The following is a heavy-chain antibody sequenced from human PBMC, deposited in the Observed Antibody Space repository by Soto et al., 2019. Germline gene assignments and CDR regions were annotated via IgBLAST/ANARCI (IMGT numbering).Heavy chain of an antibody. CDR1: GGTFSSYA. J-gene: IGHJ4*02. CDR2: IIPIFGTA. Sequence: QVQLVQSGAEVKKPGSSVKVSCKASGGTFSSYAISWVRQAPGQGLEWMGGIIPIFGTANYAQKFQGRVTITADESTSTAYMDLSSLRSEDTAVYYCARDSGMITFGGVIVHFDYWGQGTLVTVSS. D-gene: IGHD3-16*02. V-gene: IGHV1-69*01. CDR3: ARDSGMITFGGVIVHFDY.